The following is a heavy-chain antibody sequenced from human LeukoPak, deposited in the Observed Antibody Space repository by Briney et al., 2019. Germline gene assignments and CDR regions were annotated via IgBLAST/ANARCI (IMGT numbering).Heavy chain of an antibody. CDR1: GGSISNYI. D-gene: IGHD3-22*01. CDR3: ARGRWLLGY. CDR2: ISYSGST. Sequence: SETLSLTCSVSGGSISNYICAWIRQPPGKGLEWIGYISYSGSTSYNPSLKSRVTISVDTSKNQFSLKLSSVTAADTAVYYCARGRWLLGYWGQGTLVTVSS. V-gene: IGHV4-59*01. J-gene: IGHJ4*02.